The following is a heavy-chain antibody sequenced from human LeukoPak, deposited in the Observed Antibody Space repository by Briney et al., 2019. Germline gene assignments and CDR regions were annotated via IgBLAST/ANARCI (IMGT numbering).Heavy chain of an antibody. CDR3: AKDLRRGSGSYDAFDI. CDR2: ISWNSGSI. CDR1: GFTFDDYA. Sequence: GRSLRLSCAASGFTFDDYAMHWVRQAPGKGLEWVSGISWNSGSIGYADSVKGRFTISRDNAKNSLYLQMNSLRAEDMALYYCAKDLRRGSGSYDAFDIWGQGTMVTVSS. V-gene: IGHV3-9*03. J-gene: IGHJ3*02. D-gene: IGHD3-10*01.